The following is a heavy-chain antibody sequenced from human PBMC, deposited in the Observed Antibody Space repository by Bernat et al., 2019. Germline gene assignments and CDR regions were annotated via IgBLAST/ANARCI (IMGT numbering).Heavy chain of an antibody. J-gene: IGHJ4*02. V-gene: IGHV3-7*01. CDR1: GFTFSSYW. D-gene: IGHD4-17*01. Sequence: VQLVESGGGVVQPGRSLRLSCAASGFTFSSYWMSWVRQAPGKGLEWVANIKQDGSEKYYVDSVKGRITISRDNAKNSLYLQMNSLTAEDTAVYYCARRFDYGDYLSPFDYWGQGTLVTVSS. CDR2: IKQDGSEK. CDR3: ARRFDYGDYLSPFDY.